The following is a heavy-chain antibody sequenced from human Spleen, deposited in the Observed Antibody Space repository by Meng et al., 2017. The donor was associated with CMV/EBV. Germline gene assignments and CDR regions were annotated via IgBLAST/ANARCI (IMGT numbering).Heavy chain of an antibody. CDR3: ARVKRYCTGGSCSSTGYYGMDV. D-gene: IGHD2-15*01. CDR1: GYTFTSYG. Sequence: ASVKVSCKASGYTFTSYGISWVRQAPGRGLEWMGWISAYNGNTNYAQKLQGRVTMTTDTSTSTAYMELRSLRSDDMAVYYCARVKRYCTGGSCSSTGYYGMDVWGQGTTVTVSS. V-gene: IGHV1-18*03. CDR2: ISAYNGNT. J-gene: IGHJ6*02.